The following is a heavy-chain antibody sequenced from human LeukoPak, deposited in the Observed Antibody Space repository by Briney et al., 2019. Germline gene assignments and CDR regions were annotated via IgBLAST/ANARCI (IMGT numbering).Heavy chain of an antibody. V-gene: IGHV1-46*01. Sequence: ASVKVSCKASGYTFTSYYMHWVRQAPGQGLEWMGIINPSGGSTSYAQKFQGRVTMTRDMSTSTVYMELSSLRSEDTAVYYCARDRFPFRISRGGFDPWGQEPLVTVSS. J-gene: IGHJ5*02. CDR2: INPSGGST. CDR1: GYTFTSYY. CDR3: ARDRFPFRISRGGFDP. D-gene: IGHD2-15*01.